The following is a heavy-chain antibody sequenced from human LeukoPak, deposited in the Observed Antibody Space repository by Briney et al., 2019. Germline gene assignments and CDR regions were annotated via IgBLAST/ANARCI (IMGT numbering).Heavy chain of an antibody. CDR3: AKKDYGDYYYYMDV. D-gene: IGHD4/OR15-4a*01. CDR1: GFTFSSYS. Sequence: GGSLRLSCAASGFTFSSYSMNWVRQAPGKGLEWVSSISDTSGYIYYADSVKGRFTISRDNAKNSLYLQMNSLRAEDTAVYYCAKKDYGDYYYYMDVWGKGTTVTVSS. J-gene: IGHJ6*03. CDR2: ISDTSGYI. V-gene: IGHV3-21*01.